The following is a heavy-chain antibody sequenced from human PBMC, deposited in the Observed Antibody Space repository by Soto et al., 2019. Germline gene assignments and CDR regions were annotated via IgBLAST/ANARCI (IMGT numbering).Heavy chain of an antibody. CDR2: MNSKSGNT. Sequence: ASVKVSCKASAYSFTSYDINWVRQATGQGLEWMGWMNSKSGNTAYAQKFQGRVTMTRNTSISTAYMELSSLRSEDTAVYYCARGNPAFDYWGQGTLVTVSS. CDR3: ARGNPAFDY. V-gene: IGHV1-8*01. J-gene: IGHJ4*02. CDR1: AYSFTSYD.